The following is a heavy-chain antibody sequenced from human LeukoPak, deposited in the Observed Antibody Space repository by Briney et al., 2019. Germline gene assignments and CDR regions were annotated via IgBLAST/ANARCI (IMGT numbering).Heavy chain of an antibody. Sequence: PSETLSRTCAVYGGSFSGYYWGWIRQPPGKGLGWIGEINHSGSTNYNPSLKSRVTISVDTSKNQFSLKLSSVTAADTAVYYCARYPRAGTTSWGQGTLVTVSS. CDR2: INHSGST. J-gene: IGHJ4*02. CDR3: ARYPRAGTTS. V-gene: IGHV4-34*01. D-gene: IGHD1-1*01. CDR1: GGSFSGYY.